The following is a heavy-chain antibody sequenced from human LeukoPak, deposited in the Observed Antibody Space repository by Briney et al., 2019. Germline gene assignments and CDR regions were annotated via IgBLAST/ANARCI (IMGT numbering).Heavy chain of an antibody. CDR3: ARDPPTNGYSSSWYKDY. CDR2: IKQDGSEK. Sequence: GGSLRLSCAASGFTFSSYWMSWVRQAPGKGLEWVANIKQDGSEKYYVDSVKGRFTISRDNAKNSLYLQMNSLRAEDTAVYYRARDPPTNGYSSSWYKDYWGQGTLVTVSS. D-gene: IGHD6-13*01. V-gene: IGHV3-7*01. CDR1: GFTFSSYW. J-gene: IGHJ4*02.